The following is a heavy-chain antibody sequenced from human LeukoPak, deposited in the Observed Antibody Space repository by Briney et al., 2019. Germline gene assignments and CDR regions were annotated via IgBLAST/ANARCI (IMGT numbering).Heavy chain of an antibody. Sequence: PGGSLRLSCAASGFTFSSYWMHWVRQAPGKGLVWVSRINSDGSSTSYADSVKGRFTISRDNAKNTLYLQMNSLRAEDTAVYYCARGYGDYNGDWFDPWGQGTLVTVSS. D-gene: IGHD4-17*01. CDR2: INSDGSST. CDR3: ARGYGDYNGDWFDP. V-gene: IGHV3-74*01. J-gene: IGHJ5*02. CDR1: GFTFSSYW.